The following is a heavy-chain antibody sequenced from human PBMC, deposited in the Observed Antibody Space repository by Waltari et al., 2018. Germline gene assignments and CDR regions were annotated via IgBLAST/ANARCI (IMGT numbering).Heavy chain of an antibody. CDR3: ARSGSSFWSGYYIRYYYYGMDV. Sequence: QVQLQESGPGLVKPSETLSLTCAVSGYSISSGYYWGWIRQPPGKGLEWIGSTYHSGGTYDNPSLKSRVTISVDTSKNQFSLKLSSVTAADTAVYYCARSGSSFWSGYYIRYYYYGMDVWGQGTTVTVSS. J-gene: IGHJ6*02. V-gene: IGHV4-38-2*01. D-gene: IGHD3-3*01. CDR2: TYHSGGT. CDR1: GYSISSGYY.